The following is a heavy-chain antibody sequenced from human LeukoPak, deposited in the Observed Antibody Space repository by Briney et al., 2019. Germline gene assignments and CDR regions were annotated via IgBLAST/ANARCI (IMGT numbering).Heavy chain of an antibody. CDR3: ARGGPKYWFDP. J-gene: IGHJ5*02. Sequence: SETLSLTCSVCGRSISSHYWSCIRQPPGKGLEWIGYIYYSGSTNYNPSLKSRVPISVDTSKNQVSLKLSSVTAADTAVYYCARGGPKYWFDPWGQGTLVTVSS. V-gene: IGHV4-59*11. CDR1: GRSISSHY. CDR2: IYYSGST. D-gene: IGHD6-25*01.